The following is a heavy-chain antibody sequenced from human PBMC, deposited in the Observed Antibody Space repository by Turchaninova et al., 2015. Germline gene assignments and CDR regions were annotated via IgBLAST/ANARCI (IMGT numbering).Heavy chain of an antibody. CDR2: SRSKAKSYTT. J-gene: IGHJ4*01. CDR3: VRGARGFDY. Sequence: EVQLVESGGGLVQPGGSLRLSCSASGFTFSDYNMDWVRQTPGKGLEWVARSRSKAKSYTTEYAASVKGRFTISRDESKNLLYLQMNSLITDDTAVYYCVRGARGFDYWGQGTLVTVSS. V-gene: IGHV3-72*01. CDR1: GFTFSDYN.